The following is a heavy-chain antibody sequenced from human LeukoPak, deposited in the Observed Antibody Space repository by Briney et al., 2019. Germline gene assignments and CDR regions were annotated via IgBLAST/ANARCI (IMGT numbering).Heavy chain of an antibody. Sequence: PSETLSLTCTVSGYSLSSGYYWGWIRQPPGQGLEWIGSVDHSGGTYYNPSLRSRVSISVDTSKNQFSLKLSSVTAADTAVYYCARTRGLYSSSWYRPSIYWFDPWGQGTLVTVSS. D-gene: IGHD6-13*01. J-gene: IGHJ5*02. CDR3: ARTRGLYSSSWYRPSIYWFDP. V-gene: IGHV4-38-2*02. CDR2: VDHSGGT. CDR1: GYSLSSGYY.